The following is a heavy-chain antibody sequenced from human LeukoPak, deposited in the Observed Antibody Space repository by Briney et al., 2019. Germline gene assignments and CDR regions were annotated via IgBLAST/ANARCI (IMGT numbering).Heavy chain of an antibody. CDR2: INPNSGGT. CDR3: AADYLWLLDY. J-gene: IGHJ4*02. D-gene: IGHD2/OR15-2a*01. Sequence: ASVKVSCKASGYTFTGYYMHWVRQAPGQGLEWMGWINPNSGGTNYAQKFQGWVTMTRDTSISTAYMELSSLRSEDTAVYYCAADYLWLLDYWGQGTLVTVSS. V-gene: IGHV1-2*04. CDR1: GYTFTGYY.